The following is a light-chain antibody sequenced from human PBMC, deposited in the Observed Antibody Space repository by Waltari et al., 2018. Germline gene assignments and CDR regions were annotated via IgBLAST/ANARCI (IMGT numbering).Light chain of an antibody. CDR3: QQYNNGYT. CDR2: GAS. J-gene: IGKJ2*01. Sequence: EIVMTQSPATLSVSPGERATLSCRASQSVSSNLAWYQQKPGQAPRLLIYGASTRATGIPARFSGNGSGTDFTLTISSLQSEDFAVYYCQQYNNGYTFGQGTKLEIK. V-gene: IGKV3-15*01. CDR1: QSVSSN.